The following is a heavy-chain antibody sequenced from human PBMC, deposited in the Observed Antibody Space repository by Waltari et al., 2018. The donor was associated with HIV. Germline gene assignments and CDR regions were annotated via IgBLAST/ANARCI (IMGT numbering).Heavy chain of an antibody. D-gene: IGHD3-10*01. CDR1: GGTFSSYA. J-gene: IGHJ6*02. CDR2: IIPIFGTA. V-gene: IGHV1-69*01. CDR3: ARDPSSMVRHNYYYYGMDV. Sequence: QVQLVQSGAEVKKPGSSVKVSCKASGGTFSSYAISWVRQAPGQGLEWMGGIIPIFGTANYAQKFQGRVTITADESTSTAYMELSSLRSEDTAVYYCARDPSSMVRHNYYYYGMDVWGQGTTVTVSS.